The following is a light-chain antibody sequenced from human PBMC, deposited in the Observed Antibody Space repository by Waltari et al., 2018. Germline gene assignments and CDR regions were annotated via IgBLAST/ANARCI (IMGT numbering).Light chain of an antibody. J-gene: IGKJ1*01. Sequence: EVVLTQSPGTLSLSPGERATLFCRASQSISRYLVWYQQRPGQAPRLLIYGASIRAAGIPDRFSGSGSGTDFTLSSSRLEPEDFAVYYCQNHERLPATFGQGTRVEIK. CDR3: QNHERLPAT. V-gene: IGKV3-20*01. CDR2: GAS. CDR1: QSISRY.